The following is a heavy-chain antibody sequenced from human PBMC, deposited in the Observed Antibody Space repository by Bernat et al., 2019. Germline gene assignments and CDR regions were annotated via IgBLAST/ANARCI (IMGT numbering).Heavy chain of an antibody. J-gene: IGHJ6*02. V-gene: IGHV3-21*01. D-gene: IGHD6-19*01. Sequence: EVQLVESGGGLVQPGGSLRLSCAASGFTFSSYSMNWVRQAPGKGLEWVSSISSSSSYIYYADSVKGRFTISRDNAKNSLYLQMNSLRAEDTAVYYCAGGDQWLVLGGMDVWGQGTTVTVSS. CDR2: ISSSSSYI. CDR1: GFTFSSYS. CDR3: AGGDQWLVLGGMDV.